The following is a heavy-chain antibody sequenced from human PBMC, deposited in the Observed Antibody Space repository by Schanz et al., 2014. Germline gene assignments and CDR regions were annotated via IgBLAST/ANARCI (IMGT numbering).Heavy chain of an antibody. J-gene: IGHJ6*02. CDR1: GGSLSGHY. V-gene: IGHV4-34*01. CDR3: TRMSLRREDYGGLDV. Sequence: QVQLQQWGAGVLKPSETLSLTCVVSGGSLSGHYWRWIRQSPGKGLEWIGAINPNEGIHHNPSLKRRVAISLGMSKTQFALKMSSLTAADAAVYYCTRMSLRREDYGGLDVWGQGTTVTVSS. CDR2: INPNEGI. D-gene: IGHD4-17*01.